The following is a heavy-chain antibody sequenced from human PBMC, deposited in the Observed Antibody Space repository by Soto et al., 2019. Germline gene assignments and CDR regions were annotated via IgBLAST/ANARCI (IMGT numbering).Heavy chain of an antibody. D-gene: IGHD6-19*01. J-gene: IGHJ4*02. CDR1: GFTFSYYY. CDR2: ISSSGSPL. CDR3: AKLIAVAGTGIDY. V-gene: IGHV3-11*01. Sequence: PGGSLRLSCAASGFTFSYYYMSWIRQAPGKGLEWLSYISSSGSPLYYADSVKGRFTISRDNSKNTLYLQMNSLRAEDTAVYYCAKLIAVAGTGIDYWGQGTLVTVSS.